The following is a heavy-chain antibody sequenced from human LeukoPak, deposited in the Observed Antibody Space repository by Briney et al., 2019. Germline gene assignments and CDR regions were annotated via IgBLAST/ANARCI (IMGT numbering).Heavy chain of an antibody. J-gene: IGHJ4*02. CDR2: IYSGGST. CDR1: GFTVSSNY. V-gene: IGHV3-53*01. Sequence: GGSLRLSCAASGFTVSSNYMSWVRQAPGKGLEWVSVIYSGGSTYYADSVKGRFTISRDNSKNTLYLQMNSLRAEDTAVYYCARVTYDILTGYYVDYWGQGTLVTVSS. CDR3: ARVTYDILTGYYVDY. D-gene: IGHD3-9*01.